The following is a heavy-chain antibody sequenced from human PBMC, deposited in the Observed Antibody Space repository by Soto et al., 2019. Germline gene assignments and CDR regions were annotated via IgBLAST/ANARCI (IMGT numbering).Heavy chain of an antibody. J-gene: IGHJ4*02. D-gene: IGHD3-22*01. V-gene: IGHV4-34*01. CDR3: ASAITSPRYYYDSSGYYYEGITLYYFDY. CDR1: GGSFSGYY. CDR2: INHSGST. Sequence: PSETLSLTCAVYGGSFSGYYWSWIRQPPGKGLEWIGEINHSGSTNYNPSLKSRVTISVDTSKNQFSLKLSSVTAADTAVYYCASAITSPRYYYDSSGYYYEGITLYYFDYWGQGTLVTVSS.